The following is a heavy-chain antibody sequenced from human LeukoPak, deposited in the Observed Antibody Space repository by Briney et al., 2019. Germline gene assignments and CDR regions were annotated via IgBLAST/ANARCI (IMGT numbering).Heavy chain of an antibody. CDR1: GGSISSYY. D-gene: IGHD4/OR15-4a*01. CDR2: IYTSGST. V-gene: IGHV4-4*07. J-gene: IGHJ6*02. Sequence: SETLSLTCTVSGGSISSYYWSWIRQPAGKGLEWIGRIYTSGSTNYNPSLKSRVTMSVDTSKNQFSLKLSSVTAADTAVYYCARDRTLYGGKDYYYYSMDVWGQGTTVTVSS. CDR3: ARDRTLYGGKDYYYYSMDV.